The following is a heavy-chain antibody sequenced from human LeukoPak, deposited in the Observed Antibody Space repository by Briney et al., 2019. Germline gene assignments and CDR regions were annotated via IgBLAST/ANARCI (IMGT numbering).Heavy chain of an antibody. V-gene: IGHV3-74*01. J-gene: IGHJ4*02. CDR2: INSDGSRT. CDR3: AREENSFDS. Sequence: QPGGSLRLSCAASGFNFSTYWMHWVRQTPGEGLVWVSGINSDGSRTPYADSVKGRFTISRDNAKNTLYLEMNSLRAEDTAVYYCAREENSFDSWGQGNLVTVSS. CDR1: GFNFSTYW.